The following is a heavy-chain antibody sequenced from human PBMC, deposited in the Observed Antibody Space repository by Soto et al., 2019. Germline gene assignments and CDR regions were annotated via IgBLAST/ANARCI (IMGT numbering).Heavy chain of an antibody. CDR2: INPNSGNT. CDR3: AIVGAVAGTTNDY. CDR1: GYTFTSYD. V-gene: IGHV1-8*01. Sequence: QVQLVQSGAEVKKPGASVKVSCKASGYTFTSYDINWVRQATGQGLEWMGWINPNSGNTGYAQKFQGRVTMTRNTSIITAYMELSSLRSEDTAVYYCAIVGAVAGTTNDYWGQGTLVTVSS. J-gene: IGHJ4*02. D-gene: IGHD6-19*01.